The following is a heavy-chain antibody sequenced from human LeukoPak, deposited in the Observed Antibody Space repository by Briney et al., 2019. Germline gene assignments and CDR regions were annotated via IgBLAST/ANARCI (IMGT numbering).Heavy chain of an antibody. Sequence: QSGGSLRLSCAASGLVFGKYAMAWVRQAPGKGLECVSIISDDSSFTYYLDSVKGRSTIFRDNSKNTLYLHMNSLKAEDTAVYYCAKGRCSGPGCDSFDYWGREPWSPSPQ. CDR1: GLVFGKYA. D-gene: IGHD5-12*01. CDR2: ISDDSSFT. J-gene: IGHJ4*02. CDR3: AKGRCSGPGCDSFDY. V-gene: IGHV3-23*01.